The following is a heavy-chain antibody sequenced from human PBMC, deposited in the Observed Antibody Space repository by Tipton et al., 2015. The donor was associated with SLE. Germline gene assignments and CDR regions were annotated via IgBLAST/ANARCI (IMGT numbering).Heavy chain of an antibody. V-gene: IGHV4-39*07. Sequence: TLSLTCTVSGGSISGYYWSWIRQPPGKGLEWIGSIHYSGTTDYNPSLKSRVTISVDTSQNQFSLKVSSVTAADTAVYYCARGGVCIGGVCYDSWGQGTLVTVSS. CDR3: ARGGVCIGGVCYDS. J-gene: IGHJ4*02. D-gene: IGHD2-8*02. CDR1: GGSISGYY. CDR2: IHYSGTT.